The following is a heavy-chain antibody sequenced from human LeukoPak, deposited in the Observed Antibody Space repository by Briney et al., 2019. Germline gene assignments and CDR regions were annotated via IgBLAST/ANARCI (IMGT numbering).Heavy chain of an antibody. CDR2: IYYSGST. CDR3: ARSPDPVADFDY. Sequence: SETLSLTCTVSGGSTSSYYWSWIRQPPGKGLEWIGYIYYSGSTNYNPSLKSRVTISVDTSKNQFSLKLSSVTAADTAVYYCARSPDPVADFDYWGQGTLVTVSS. CDR1: GGSTSSYY. V-gene: IGHV4-59*01. J-gene: IGHJ4*02. D-gene: IGHD6-19*01.